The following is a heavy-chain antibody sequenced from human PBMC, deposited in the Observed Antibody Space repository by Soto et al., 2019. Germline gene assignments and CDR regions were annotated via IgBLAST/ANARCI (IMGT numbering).Heavy chain of an antibody. J-gene: IGHJ4*02. CDR3: ATSTDSSGYCLDY. V-gene: IGHV4-31*03. CDR2: IYYSGST. Sequence: PSETLSLTCTVSGGSISSGGYYWSWIRQHPGKGLEWIGYIYYSGSTYYSPSLKSRVTISVDTSKNQFSLKLSSVTAADTAVYYCATSTDSSGYCLDYWGRGTLVTVSS. D-gene: IGHD3-22*01. CDR1: GGSISSGGYY.